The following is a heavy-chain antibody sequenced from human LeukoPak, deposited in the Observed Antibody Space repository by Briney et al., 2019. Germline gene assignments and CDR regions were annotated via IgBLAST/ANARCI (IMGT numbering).Heavy chain of an antibody. CDR2: IYYSGST. CDR1: GGSISSYY. J-gene: IGHJ4*02. CDR3: ARTTYDSSGYYGPSFDY. D-gene: IGHD3-22*01. V-gene: IGHV4-59*01. Sequence: SETLSLTCTVSGGSISSYYWSWIRQPPGKGLEWIGYIYYSGSTNYNPSLKSRVTISVDTPKNQFSLKVSSVTAADTAVYYCARTTYDSSGYYGPSFDYWGQGTLVTVSS.